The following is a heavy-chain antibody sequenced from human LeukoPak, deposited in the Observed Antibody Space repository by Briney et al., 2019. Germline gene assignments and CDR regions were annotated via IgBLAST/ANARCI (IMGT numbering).Heavy chain of an antibody. V-gene: IGHV4-38-2*01. Sequence: SETLSLTCAVSVYSISSGYYWVWIRQPPGKGLEWIGSIYHSGSPYYNPSLKSRVTISVDTSKNQFSLKLSSVTAADTAVYYCARRPHTVTTHYFDYWGQGTLVTVSS. D-gene: IGHD4-17*01. J-gene: IGHJ4*02. CDR1: VYSISSGYY. CDR2: IYHSGSP. CDR3: ARRPHTVTTHYFDY.